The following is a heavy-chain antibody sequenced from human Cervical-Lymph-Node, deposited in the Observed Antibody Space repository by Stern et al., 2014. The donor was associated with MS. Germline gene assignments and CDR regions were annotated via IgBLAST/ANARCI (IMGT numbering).Heavy chain of an antibody. V-gene: IGHV3-11*01. CDR3: ARAGGSEDDF. D-gene: IGHD3-10*01. CDR1: GFIFSDYY. Sequence: VQLVESGGGLVRPGGSLRLSCAASGFIFSDYYMTWMRQAPGKGLEWISYISSRDGTIYYADSVKGRFTISRDNAKKSLYLQMNSLRAEDTAVYYCARAGGSEDDFWGQGTLVTVSS. J-gene: IGHJ4*02. CDR2: ISSRDGTI.